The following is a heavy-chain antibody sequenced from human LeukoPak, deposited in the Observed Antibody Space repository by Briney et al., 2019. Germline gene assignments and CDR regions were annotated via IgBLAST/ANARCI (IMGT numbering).Heavy chain of an antibody. CDR1: GFTFSTYG. CDR3: AKSQWELRWADY. Sequence: GGSLRLSCAASGFTFSTYGMSWVRQAPGKGLEWVSAISGSGGSTYYADSVKGRFTISRDNSKNTLCLQMNSLRAEDTAVYYCAKSQWELRWADYWGQGTLVTVSS. V-gene: IGHV3-23*01. J-gene: IGHJ4*02. D-gene: IGHD1-26*01. CDR2: ISGSGGST.